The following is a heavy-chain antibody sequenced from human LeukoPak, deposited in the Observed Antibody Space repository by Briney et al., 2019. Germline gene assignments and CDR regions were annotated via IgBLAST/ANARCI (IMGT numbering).Heavy chain of an antibody. D-gene: IGHD3-3*01. J-gene: IGHJ4*02. V-gene: IGHV3-23*01. CDR1: GFTFSSYA. CDR2: ISGSGGST. Sequence: PGGSLRLSCAASGFTFSSYAMSWVLQAPGKGLEWVSAISGSGGSTYYADSVKGRFTISRDNSKNTLYLQMNSLRAEDTAVYYCAKGDYDFWNYFDYWGQGTLVTVSS. CDR3: AKGDYDFWNYFDY.